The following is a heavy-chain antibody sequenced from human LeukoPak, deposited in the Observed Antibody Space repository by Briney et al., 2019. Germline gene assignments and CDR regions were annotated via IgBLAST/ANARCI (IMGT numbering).Heavy chain of an antibody. Sequence: GGSLRLSCAASGFTFSSYEMNWVRQAPGKGLEWVSYISSSGSTIYYADSVKGRFTISRDNAKNSLYLQMNSLRAGDTAVYYCARALYVLRYFDWFAFDYWGQGTLVTVSS. CDR3: ARALYVLRYFDWFAFDY. CDR2: ISSSGSTI. D-gene: IGHD3-9*01. CDR1: GFTFSSYE. J-gene: IGHJ4*02. V-gene: IGHV3-48*03.